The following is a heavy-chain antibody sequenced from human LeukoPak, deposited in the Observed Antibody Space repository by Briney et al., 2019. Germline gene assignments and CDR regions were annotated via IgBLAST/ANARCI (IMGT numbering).Heavy chain of an antibody. Sequence: GGSLRLSCAASGFTFSTYWMSWVRQAPGKGLEWVANMDQDGTEKNYVDSVKGRFTISRDNAKNLLYVQMDSLRAEDTAVYYCARDRGYSTFDIWGQGTMVTVSS. CDR1: GFTFSTYW. V-gene: IGHV3-7*05. J-gene: IGHJ3*02. CDR2: MDQDGTEK. D-gene: IGHD2-15*01. CDR3: ARDRGYSTFDI.